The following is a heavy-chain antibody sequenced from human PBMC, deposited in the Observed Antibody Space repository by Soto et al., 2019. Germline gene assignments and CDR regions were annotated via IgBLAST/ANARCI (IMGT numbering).Heavy chain of an antibody. J-gene: IGHJ4*02. CDR2: ISAYNGNT. Sequence: ASVKVSCKASGYTFTSYGISWVRQAPGQGLEWMGWISAYNGNTNYAQKLQGRVTMTTDTSTSTAYMELRSLRSDDTAVYYCARVPSITMVGGVIPRTPFDYWGQGTLVTVSS. CDR1: GYTFTSYG. CDR3: ARVPSITMVGGVIPRTPFDY. D-gene: IGHD3-10*01. V-gene: IGHV1-18*01.